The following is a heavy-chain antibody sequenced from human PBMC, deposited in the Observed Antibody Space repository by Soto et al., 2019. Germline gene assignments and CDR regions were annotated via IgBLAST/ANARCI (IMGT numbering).Heavy chain of an antibody. V-gene: IGHV1-69*01. D-gene: IGHD3-22*01. J-gene: IGHJ3*02. CDR1: GGTFSSYA. CDR2: IIPIFGTA. CDR3: ARDSSPYYYYDSSGYYFDAFDI. Sequence: QVQLVQSGAEVKKPGSSVKVSCKASGGTFSSYAISWVRQAPGQGLEWMGGIIPIFGTASYAQKFQGRVTITADESTSTAYMELSSLRSEDTAVYYCARDSSPYYYYDSSGYYFDAFDIWGQGTMVTVSS.